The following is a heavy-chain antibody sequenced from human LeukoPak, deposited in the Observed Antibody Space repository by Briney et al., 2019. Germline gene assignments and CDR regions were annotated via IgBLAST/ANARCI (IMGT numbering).Heavy chain of an antibody. CDR3: ARDQYDTWSRKGNFDS. CDR1: GFTFSSYS. Sequence: GGSLRLSCAASGFTFSSYSMNWVRQAPGKGLEWVSYISSSSSTIYYADSVKGRFTISRDNAKNSLYLQMNSLRAEDTAVYYCARDQYDTWSRKGNFDSWGQGTLVIVSS. CDR2: ISSSSSTI. J-gene: IGHJ4*02. V-gene: IGHV3-48*01. D-gene: IGHD3-3*01.